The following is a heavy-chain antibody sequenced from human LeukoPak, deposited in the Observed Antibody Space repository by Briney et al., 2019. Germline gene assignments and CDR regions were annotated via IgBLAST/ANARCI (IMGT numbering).Heavy chain of an antibody. CDR2: ISSSSSYI. Sequence: PGGSLRLSCAASGFTFSSYSMNWVRQVPGKGLEWVSSISSSSSYIYYVDSVKGRFTISRDNAKNSLYLQMNSLRAEDTAVYYCARDVRYGDYAGWFDPWGQGTLVTVSS. CDR1: GFTFSSYS. D-gene: IGHD4-17*01. CDR3: ARDVRYGDYAGWFDP. J-gene: IGHJ5*02. V-gene: IGHV3-21*01.